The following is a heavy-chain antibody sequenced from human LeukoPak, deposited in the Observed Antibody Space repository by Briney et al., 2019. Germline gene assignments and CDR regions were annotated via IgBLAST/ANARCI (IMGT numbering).Heavy chain of an antibody. CDR1: GGSISSSSYY. V-gene: IGHV4-39*01. J-gene: IGHJ6*02. Sequence: SETLSLTCTVSGGSISSSSYYWGWIRQPPGQGLEWIGSIYYSGSTYCNPSLKSRVTISVDTSKNQFSLKLSSVTAADTAVYYCARIPIVATIESYYYYGMDVWGQGTTVTVSS. D-gene: IGHD5-12*01. CDR2: IYYSGST. CDR3: ARIPIVATIESYYYYGMDV.